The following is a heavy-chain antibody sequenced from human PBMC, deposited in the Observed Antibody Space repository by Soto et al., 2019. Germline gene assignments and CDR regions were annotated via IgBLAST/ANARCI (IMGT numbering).Heavy chain of an antibody. V-gene: IGHV1-69*13. CDR1: GGLFSSYA. CDR2: IIPVFGTA. J-gene: IGHJ4*02. Sequence: ASVKVSCKDTGGLFSSYAVSWRRQAPGQGLEWMRGIIPVFGTAYYAQKVQGRVTITADESTYTASVEVSSLRSEHTAMYYCRRGGRAYVWLNEYWGQGTLVTVST. D-gene: IGHD3-16*01. CDR3: RRGGRAYVWLNEY.